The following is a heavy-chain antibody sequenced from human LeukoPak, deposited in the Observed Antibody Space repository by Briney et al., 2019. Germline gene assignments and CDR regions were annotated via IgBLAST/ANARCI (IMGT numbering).Heavy chain of an antibody. CDR2: IYYSGST. V-gene: IGHV4-61*01. J-gene: IGHJ5*02. CDR3: ARDSITMVRGVVYNWFDP. D-gene: IGHD3-10*01. Sequence: PSETLSLTCTVSGGSVSSGSYYWGWIRQPPGKGLEWIGYIYYSGSTNYNPSLKSRVTISVDTSKNQFSLKLSSVTAADTAVYYCARDSITMVRGVVYNWFDPWGQGTLVTVSS. CDR1: GGSVSSGSYY.